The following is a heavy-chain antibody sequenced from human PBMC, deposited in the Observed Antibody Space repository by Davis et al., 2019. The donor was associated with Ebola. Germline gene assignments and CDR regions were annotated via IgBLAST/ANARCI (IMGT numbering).Heavy chain of an antibody. V-gene: IGHV3-21*04. Sequence: GESLKISCAASGFTVSSNYMSWVRQAPGKGLEWVSSISSSSSYIYYADSVKGRFTISRDNAKNSLYLQMNSLRAEDTALYYCAKDISPGRWLQLNYWGQGTLVTVSS. CDR1: GFTVSSNY. J-gene: IGHJ4*02. D-gene: IGHD5-24*01. CDR2: ISSSSSYI. CDR3: AKDISPGRWLQLNY.